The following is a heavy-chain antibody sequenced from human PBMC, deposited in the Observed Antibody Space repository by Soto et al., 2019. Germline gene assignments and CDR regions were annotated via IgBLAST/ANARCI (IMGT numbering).Heavy chain of an antibody. CDR2: INHSGST. Sequence: TSETLSLTCTVSGGSISSYYWIWLRQPPGKGLEWIGEINHSGSTNYNPSLKSRVTISVGTSKNQFSLKLSSVTAADTALYYCAIEKVGDASVHVFDIWGQGTMVTVSS. D-gene: IGHD1-26*01. J-gene: IGHJ3*02. CDR1: GGSISSYY. CDR3: AIEKVGDASVHVFDI. V-gene: IGHV4-34*01.